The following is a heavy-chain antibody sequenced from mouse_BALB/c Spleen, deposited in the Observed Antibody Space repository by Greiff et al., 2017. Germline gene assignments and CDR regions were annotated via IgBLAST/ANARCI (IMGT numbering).Heavy chain of an antibody. Sequence: VKLVESGPGLVQPSQSLSITCTVSGFSLTSYGVHWVRQSPGKGLEWLGVIWSGGSTDYNAAFISRLSISKDNSKSQVFFKMNSLQANDTAIYYCARNSLPLLRLRYFDVWGAGTTVTVSS. CDR1: GFSLTSYG. J-gene: IGHJ1*01. D-gene: IGHD1-2*01. CDR3: ARNSLPLLRLRYFDV. CDR2: IWSGGST. V-gene: IGHV2-2*02.